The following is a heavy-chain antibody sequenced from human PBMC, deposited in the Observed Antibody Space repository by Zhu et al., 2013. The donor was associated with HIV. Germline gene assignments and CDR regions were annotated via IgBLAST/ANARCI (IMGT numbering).Heavy chain of an antibody. CDR1: GYTFTSYY. V-gene: IGHV1-46*01. CDR3: ARVISELGIGWRSAFDI. Sequence: QVQLVQSGAEVKKPGASVKVSCKASGYTFTSYYMHWVRQAPGQGLEWMGIINPSGGSTSYAQKFQGRVTMTRDTSTSTVYMELSSLRSEDTAVYYCARVISELGIGWRSAFDIWAKGQWSPSLQ. CDR2: INPSGGST. D-gene: IGHD7-27*01. J-gene: IGHJ3*02.